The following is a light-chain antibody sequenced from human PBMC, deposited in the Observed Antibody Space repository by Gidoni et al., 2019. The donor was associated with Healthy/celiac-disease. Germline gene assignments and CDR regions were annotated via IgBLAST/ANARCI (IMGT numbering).Light chain of an antibody. J-gene: IGKJ4*01. CDR2: KAS. CDR1: QRISSW. CDR3: QQYNSYPST. Sequence: DIQMTQSPSTLSASVGDRVTITCRASQRISSWLAWYQQKPGKAPKLLIYKASSLESGVPSRFSGSGSGTEFTLTISSLQPDDFATYYCQQYNSYPSTFGGGTKVEIK. V-gene: IGKV1-5*03.